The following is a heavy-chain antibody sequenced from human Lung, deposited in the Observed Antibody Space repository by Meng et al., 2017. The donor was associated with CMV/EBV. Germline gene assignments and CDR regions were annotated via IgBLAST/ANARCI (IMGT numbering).Heavy chain of an antibody. CDR3: ARALDTAMVTFDY. J-gene: IGHJ4*02. V-gene: IGHV4-30-4*08. CDR1: GGSISSGDYY. D-gene: IGHD5-18*01. Sequence: QVHVQGSGPGLVKPSQTLSRTCTVSGGSISSGDYYWSWIRQPPGKGLEWIGYIYYSGSTYYNPSLKSRVTISVDTSKNQFALKLSSATAADTAVYYCARALDTAMVTFDYWGQGTLVTVSS. CDR2: IYYSGST.